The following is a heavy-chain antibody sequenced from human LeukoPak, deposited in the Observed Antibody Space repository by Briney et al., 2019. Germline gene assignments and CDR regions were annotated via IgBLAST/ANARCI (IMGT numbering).Heavy chain of an antibody. CDR2: ISWNSGSI. CDR1: GFTFDDYA. D-gene: IGHD5-18*01. V-gene: IGHV3-9*01. J-gene: IGHJ4*02. Sequence: PGGSLRLTCAASGFTFDDYAMHWVRQAPVKGLEWVSGISWNSGSIGYADSVKGRFTISRDNAKNSLYLQMNSLRAEDTAVYYCAKARGYSYGNFDYWGQGTLVTVSS. CDR3: AKARGYSYGNFDY.